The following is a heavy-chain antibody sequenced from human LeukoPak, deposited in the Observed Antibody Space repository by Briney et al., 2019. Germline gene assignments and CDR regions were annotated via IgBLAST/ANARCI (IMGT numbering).Heavy chain of an antibody. CDR2: ISSSGSTI. Sequence: GGSLRLSCAASGFTFSDYYMSWIRQAPGKGLEWVSYISSSGSTIYYADSVKGRFTISRDNAKNSLYLQMNSLRAEDTAVYYCARDGEAVVVPAAMDYWGQGTLVTVSS. V-gene: IGHV3-11*04. D-gene: IGHD2-2*01. J-gene: IGHJ4*02. CDR1: GFTFSDYY. CDR3: ARDGEAVVVPAAMDY.